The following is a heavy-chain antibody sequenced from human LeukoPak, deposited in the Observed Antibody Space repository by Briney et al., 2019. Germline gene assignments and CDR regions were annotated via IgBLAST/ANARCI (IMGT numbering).Heavy chain of an antibody. CDR1: GFTFSSYN. CDR2: ISSDSSTI. J-gene: IGHJ4*02. CDR3: ARDEDAF. Sequence: GGSLRLSCAASGFTFSSYNMNWVCQAPGKGLEWVSYISSDSSTIFYADSVKGRFTISRDNANNSLFLQMNSLRDEDTALYYCARDEDAFGGQGTLVTVSS. V-gene: IGHV3-48*02.